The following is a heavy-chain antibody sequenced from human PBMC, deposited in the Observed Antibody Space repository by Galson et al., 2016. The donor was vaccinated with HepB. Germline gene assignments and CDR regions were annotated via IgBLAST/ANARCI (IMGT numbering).Heavy chain of an antibody. Sequence: PALVKPTQTLTLTCTFSGFSLSTSGVSVGWIRQPPGKALEWLARSYWDDDKRYSPSLKSRVTITKDTPKNQAVLIMTNMDPLDTPTYHCLHRQGVFESREYYFDYWGPGILVTVSS. J-gene: IGHJ4*02. CDR1: GFSLSTSGVS. CDR3: LHRQGVFESREYYFDY. V-gene: IGHV2-5*02. D-gene: IGHD2/OR15-2a*01. CDR2: SYWDDDK.